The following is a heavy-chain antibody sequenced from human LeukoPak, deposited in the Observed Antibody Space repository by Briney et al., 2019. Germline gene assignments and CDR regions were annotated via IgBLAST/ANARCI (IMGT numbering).Heavy chain of an antibody. J-gene: IGHJ4*02. CDR3: ATGTTDIVVVPATLRNYYFDY. CDR1: GGTFSSYD. Sequence: ASVKVSCKASGGTFSSYDISWVRQAPGQGLEWMGGIIPMLGTPNYAQKFQGRVTITADKSTSTAYMDLSSLRSEDTAVYYCATGTTDIVVVPATLRNYYFDYWGQGTLVTVSS. CDR2: IIPMLGTP. V-gene: IGHV1-69*06. D-gene: IGHD2-2*01.